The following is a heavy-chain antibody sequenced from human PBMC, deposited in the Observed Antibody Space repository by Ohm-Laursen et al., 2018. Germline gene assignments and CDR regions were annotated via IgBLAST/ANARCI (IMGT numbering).Heavy chain of an antibody. CDR3: ARQSPSRNYYDDSGYYGPFDF. D-gene: IGHD3-22*01. CDR1: GGSISSYY. V-gene: IGHV4-59*08. J-gene: IGHJ4*01. CDR2: IYYSGST. Sequence: SETLSLTCTVSGGSISSYYWSWIRQPPGKGLEWIGYIYYSGSTNYSPSVKSRVTISVDRSKSQFSLKLNSVTAADTAVYYCARQSPSRNYYDDSGYYGPFDFWGQGTLVTVSS.